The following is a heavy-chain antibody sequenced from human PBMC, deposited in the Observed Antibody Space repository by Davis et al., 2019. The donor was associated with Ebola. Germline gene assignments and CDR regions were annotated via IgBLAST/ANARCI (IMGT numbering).Heavy chain of an antibody. Sequence: GESLKISCAASGFTFSSYAMSWVRQAPGKGLEWVSAIRGTGGSTNSADTVKGRFTISRDNAKNSLSLQMNSLRAEDTALYYCARDRYEWDSIVVVAPVDIWGQGTMVTVSS. CDR2: IRGTGGST. CDR3: ARDRYEWDSIVVVAPVDI. J-gene: IGHJ3*02. V-gene: IGHV3-23*01. CDR1: GFTFSSYA. D-gene: IGHD2-15*01.